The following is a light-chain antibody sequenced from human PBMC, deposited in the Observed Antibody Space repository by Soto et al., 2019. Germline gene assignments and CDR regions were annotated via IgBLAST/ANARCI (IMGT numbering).Light chain of an antibody. V-gene: IGKV3-20*01. CDR3: QHYGRSPLT. CDR1: QSINDDF. CDR2: VAS. Sequence: IVLTQSPGTLSLSPGETATLSCRASQSINDDFLTWYQQRPGQAPRPLIYVASFRATGIPDRFSGSGSGTEFSLTISRLETEDSAVYFCQHYGRSPLTFGGGTKVEIK. J-gene: IGKJ4*01.